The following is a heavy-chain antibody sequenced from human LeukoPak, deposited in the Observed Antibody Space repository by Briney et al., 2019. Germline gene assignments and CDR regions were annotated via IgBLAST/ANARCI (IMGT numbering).Heavy chain of an antibody. CDR2: INSDGRSA. CDR3: ARDSRLVIELNAFDI. D-gene: IGHD6-19*01. J-gene: IGHJ3*02. CDR1: GFAFSRYW. Sequence: GGSLRLSCAASGFAFSRYWMHWVRQAPGKGLVWVSRINSDGRSAVYADSVKGRFTISRDNAKNTLYLQMDSLRAEDTAVYYCARDSRLVIELNAFDIWGQGTMVTVSS. V-gene: IGHV3-74*01.